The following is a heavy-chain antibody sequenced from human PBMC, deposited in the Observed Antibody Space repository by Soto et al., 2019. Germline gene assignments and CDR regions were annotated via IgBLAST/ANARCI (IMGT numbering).Heavy chain of an antibody. D-gene: IGHD3-3*02. CDR1: GFTFNDYY. Sequence: QVQLVESGGGLVKPGGSLRLSCAASGFTFNDYYMTCIRQAPGTVLEWVAYISSTGSYTTYADSVKGRFTISRDNAKNSMYLQMDSVRDEDTGIYYCARDPSIRSPPDYWGRGTQVTVSS. V-gene: IGHV3-11*05. CDR3: ARDPSIRSPPDY. CDR2: ISSTGSYT. J-gene: IGHJ4*02.